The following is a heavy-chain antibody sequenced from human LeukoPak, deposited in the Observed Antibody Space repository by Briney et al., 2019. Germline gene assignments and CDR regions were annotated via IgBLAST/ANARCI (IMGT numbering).Heavy chain of an antibody. Sequence: GGSLRLSCAASGFTFSSYAMHWVRQAPGKGLEWVAVISYDGSNKYYADSVKGRFTISRDNSKNTLYLQMNSLRAEDTAVYSCARDTPLRRWPRTQTYYFDFWGQGTLVTISS. D-gene: IGHD4-23*01. J-gene: IGHJ4*02. CDR2: ISYDGSNK. CDR3: ARDTPLRRWPRTQTYYFDF. CDR1: GFTFSSYA. V-gene: IGHV3-30-3*01.